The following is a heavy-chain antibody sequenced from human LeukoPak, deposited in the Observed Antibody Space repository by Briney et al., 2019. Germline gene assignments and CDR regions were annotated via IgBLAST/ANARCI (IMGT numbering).Heavy chain of an antibody. CDR1: GYTFTSSG. CDR2: ISAYNGNT. J-gene: IGHJ3*02. Sequence: ASVKVSCKASGYTFTSSGISWVRQAPGQGLEWMGWISAYNGNTKYAQKFQGRVTMTTDTSTSTAYMELRSLRSDDTAVYYCARTMVTTFSDAFDIWGQGTMFIVSS. D-gene: IGHD4-17*01. V-gene: IGHV1-18*01. CDR3: ARTMVTTFSDAFDI.